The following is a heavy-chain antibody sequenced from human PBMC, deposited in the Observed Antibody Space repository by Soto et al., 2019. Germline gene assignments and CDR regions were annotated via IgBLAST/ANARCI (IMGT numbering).Heavy chain of an antibody. CDR3: ARGREFSSVQIGY. V-gene: IGHV1-8*01. D-gene: IGHD6-6*01. CDR2: MNPNSGNT. Sequence: GASVKVSCKASGYTFPRYDINWVRQATGQGLEWMGWMNPNSGNTGYAQKFQGRVTMTRNTSISTAYMELSSLRSEDTAVYYCARGREFSSVQIGYWGQGTLVTVSS. J-gene: IGHJ4*02. CDR1: GYTFPRYD.